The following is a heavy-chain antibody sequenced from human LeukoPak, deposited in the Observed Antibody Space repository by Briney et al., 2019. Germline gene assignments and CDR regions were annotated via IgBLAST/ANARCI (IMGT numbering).Heavy chain of an antibody. Sequence: PGRSLRLSCAASGFAFSSYGMHWVRQAPGKGLEWVAVISYDGSNKYYADSVKGRFTISRDNSKNTLYLQMNSLRAEDTAVYYCAKDEGVGLRGWYFDLWGRGTLVTVSS. CDR2: ISYDGSNK. CDR1: GFAFSSYG. V-gene: IGHV3-30*18. D-gene: IGHD3-10*01. J-gene: IGHJ2*01. CDR3: AKDEGVGLRGWYFDL.